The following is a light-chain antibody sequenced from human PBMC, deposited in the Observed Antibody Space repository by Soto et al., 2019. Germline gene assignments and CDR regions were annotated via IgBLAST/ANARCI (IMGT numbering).Light chain of an antibody. CDR2: RNS. J-gene: IGLJ2*01. CDR3: ATWDDSLSAGV. V-gene: IGLV1-47*01. CDR1: SSNIGSNY. Sequence: QSVLTQPPSASGTPGQRVTISCSGSSSNIGSNYVYWYQQLPGTAPKLLIYRNSQRPSGVPDRFSGSTSGTSASLAISGLRSEDEADYYCATWDDSLSAGVFGGGTKLTVL.